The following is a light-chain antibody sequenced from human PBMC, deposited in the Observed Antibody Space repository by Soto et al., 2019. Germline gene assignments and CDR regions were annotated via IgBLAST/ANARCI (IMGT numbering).Light chain of an antibody. J-gene: IGKJ1*01. Sequence: EIVLTQSPATLSLSPGERTTRSCRASQSVSSYLAWYQHKPGQAPRLLLYDASKRATGIPARFSGSGSRTAFTLTISSLEPEDFAVYYCQQRSNWPPTWTFGQGTRVEIK. CDR3: QQRSNWPPTWT. CDR1: QSVSSY. V-gene: IGKV3-11*01. CDR2: DAS.